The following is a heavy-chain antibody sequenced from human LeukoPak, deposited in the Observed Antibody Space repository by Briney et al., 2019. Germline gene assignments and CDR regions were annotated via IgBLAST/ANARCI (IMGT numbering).Heavy chain of an antibody. J-gene: IGHJ4*02. D-gene: IGHD3-22*01. CDR1: GYTFTSYG. CDR3: ARDRDAYYYDSSGLLVY. V-gene: IGHV1-18*01. Sequence: ASVKVSCKASGYTFTSYGISWVRQAPGQGLEWMGWISAYNGNTNYAQKLQGRVTMTTGTSTSTAYMELRSLRSDDTAVYYCARDRDAYYYDSSGLLVYWGQGTLVTVSS. CDR2: ISAYNGNT.